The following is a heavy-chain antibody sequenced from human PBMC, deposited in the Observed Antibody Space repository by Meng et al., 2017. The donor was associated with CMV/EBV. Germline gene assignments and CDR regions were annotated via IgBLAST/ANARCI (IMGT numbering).Heavy chain of an antibody. CDR1: GFTFSSYE. J-gene: IGHJ6*02. CDR3: ARDGGYHFSPTTNNGMDV. V-gene: IGHV3-48*03. CDR2: ISSSGSTI. D-gene: IGHD3-3*01. Sequence: GESLKISCAASGFTFSSYEMNWVRQAPGKGLEWVSYISSSGSTIYYADSVKGRFTISRDNAKNSLYLQMNILRAEDTAVYYCARDGGYHFSPTTNNGMDVWGQGTTVTVSS.